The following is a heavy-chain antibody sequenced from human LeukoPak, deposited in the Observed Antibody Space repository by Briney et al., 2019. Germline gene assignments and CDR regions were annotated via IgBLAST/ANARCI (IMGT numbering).Heavy chain of an antibody. D-gene: IGHD6-13*01. CDR1: GYTFTGSW. CDR2: INPNSGGT. CDR3: ARTTYGSTWSFDY. J-gene: IGHJ4*02. V-gene: IGHV1-2*02. Sequence: ASVKVSCKASGYTFTGSWLHWVRQAPGQGLEWMGWINPNSGGTNYAPKFRGRVTMTRDTSTTTAYMELNSLTSDDTAVYYCARTTYGSTWSFDYWGQGTLVTVSS.